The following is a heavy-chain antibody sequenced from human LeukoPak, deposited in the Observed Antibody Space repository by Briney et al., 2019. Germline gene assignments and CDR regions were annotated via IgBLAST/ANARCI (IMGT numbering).Heavy chain of an antibody. CDR1: GFTFSSYV. D-gene: IGHD3-22*01. CDR2: ISGSGGST. J-gene: IGHJ4*02. CDR3: AKSGAMIVAATFDY. Sequence: GGSLRLSCAASGFTFSSYVMSWVRQAPGKGLEWVSAISGSGGSTYYADSVKGRFTISRDNSKNTLYLQMNSLRAGDTAVYYCAKSGAMIVAATFDYWGQGTLVTVSS. V-gene: IGHV3-23*01.